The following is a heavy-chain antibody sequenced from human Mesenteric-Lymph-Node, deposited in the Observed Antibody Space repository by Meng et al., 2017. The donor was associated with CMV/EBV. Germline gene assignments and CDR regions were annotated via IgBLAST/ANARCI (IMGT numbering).Heavy chain of an antibody. CDR3: AKGDHRGGDYVDAFDI. V-gene: IGHV3-43*01. CDR1: GFTFDDYT. Sequence: GGSLRLSCAASGFTFDDYTMHWVRQTPGKGLEWVSLISWDGGSTYYSDSVKGRFTISRDNSKNSLHLQMNSLRTEDTALYYCAKGDHRGGDYVDAFDIWGQGTMVTVSS. J-gene: IGHJ3*02. D-gene: IGHD4-17*01. CDR2: ISWDGGST.